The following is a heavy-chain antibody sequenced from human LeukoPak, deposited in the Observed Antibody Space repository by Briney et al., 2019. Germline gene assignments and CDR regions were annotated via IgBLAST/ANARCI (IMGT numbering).Heavy chain of an antibody. CDR3: VRVGGAFDI. CDR2: ISSSTGII. V-gene: IGHV3-48*01. J-gene: IGHJ3*02. Sequence: GGSLRLSCAASGFTFSTYSMNWVRQAPGKGLEWVSYISSSTGIIYYVDSVKGRFTISRDNAKNSLYLQMNSLRAEDTAIYYCVRVGGAFDIWGQGTMVTVSS. D-gene: IGHD3-16*01. CDR1: GFTFSTYS.